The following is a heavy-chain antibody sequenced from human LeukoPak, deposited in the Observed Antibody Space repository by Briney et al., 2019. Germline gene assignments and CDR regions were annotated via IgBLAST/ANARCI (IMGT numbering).Heavy chain of an antibody. CDR1: GFTSSSYA. CDR2: ISYDGSSK. Sequence: PGRSLRLSCAVSGFTSSSYAMHWVRQAPGQGLEWVAVISYDGSSKYYADSVKGRFTISRDNSRNTLYLQMNSLRAEDTAVYYCAREAVTTVNWFDPWGQGTLVTVSS. CDR3: AREAVTTVNWFDP. V-gene: IGHV3-30-3*01. D-gene: IGHD4-11*01. J-gene: IGHJ5*02.